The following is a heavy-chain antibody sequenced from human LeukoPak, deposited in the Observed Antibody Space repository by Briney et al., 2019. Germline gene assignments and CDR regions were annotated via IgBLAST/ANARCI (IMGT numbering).Heavy chain of an antibody. Sequence: GGSPRLSCAASGFTFSTYTMNWVRQAPGKGLEWVSSISSSGYIYYADSVKGRFTISRDNAKSSLSLQMNSLRAEDTAVYYCARDPYDDYDYWGQGTLVTVSS. CDR3: ARDPYDDYDY. J-gene: IGHJ4*02. CDR1: GFTFSTYT. D-gene: IGHD4-17*01. V-gene: IGHV3-21*01. CDR2: ISSSGYI.